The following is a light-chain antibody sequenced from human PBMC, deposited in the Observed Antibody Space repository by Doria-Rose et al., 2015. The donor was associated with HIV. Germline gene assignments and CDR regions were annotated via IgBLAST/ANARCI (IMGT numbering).Light chain of an antibody. J-gene: IGKJ1*01. CDR1: QSFSSTY. Sequence: TQSPGTLSLSPGERATLSCRASQSFSSTYLAWYQHKPGQAPSLLIYDGSTRATGIPDRFSASGSWTDFTLTINRLEPEDFALYYCHQYGTSWTFGQGTKVEI. CDR2: DGS. CDR3: HQYGTSWT. V-gene: IGKV3-20*01.